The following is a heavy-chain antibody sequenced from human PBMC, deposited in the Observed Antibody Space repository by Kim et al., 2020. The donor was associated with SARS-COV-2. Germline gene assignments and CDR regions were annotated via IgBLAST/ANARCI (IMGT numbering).Heavy chain of an antibody. CDR2: ITSNSRST. J-gene: IGHJ4*02. CDR1: GFTFSSYV. D-gene: IGHD3-9*01. Sequence: GGSLRLSCSASGFTFSSYVMHWVRQAPGKRLEYVSSITSNSRSTYYADSVKGRFTISRDNAKNTLFLQMGSLRPDDTAVYYCVKNATGTSDYFDSWGRG. CDR3: VKNATGTSDYFDS. V-gene: IGHV3-64D*09.